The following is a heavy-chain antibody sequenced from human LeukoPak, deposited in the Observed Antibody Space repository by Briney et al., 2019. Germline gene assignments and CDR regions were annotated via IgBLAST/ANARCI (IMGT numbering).Heavy chain of an antibody. V-gene: IGHV1-3*03. J-gene: IGHJ4*02. CDR1: GYTFTSYA. CDR3: ARAPMVRGVIITKLDY. D-gene: IGHD3-10*01. Sequence: ASGKVSCKASGYTFTSYAMHWVRQAPGQRLEWMGWINAGNGNTKYSQEFQGRVTITRDTSASTAYMELSSLRSEDMAVYYCARAPMVRGVIITKLDYWGQGTLVTVSS. CDR2: INAGNGNT.